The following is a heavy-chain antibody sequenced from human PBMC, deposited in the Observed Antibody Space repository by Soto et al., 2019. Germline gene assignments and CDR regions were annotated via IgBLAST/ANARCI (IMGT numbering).Heavy chain of an antibody. V-gene: IGHV4-59*08. D-gene: IGHD3-16*01. CDR1: GVSISSYY. CDR2: IYYSGST. J-gene: IGHJ3*02. Sequence: PSETLSLTYTVSGVSISSYYWSWIRQPPGKGLEWIGYIYYSGSTNYNPSLKSRVTISVDTSKNQFSLKLSSVTAADTAVYYCARRYGWAFDIWGQGTMVTVSS. CDR3: ARRYGWAFDI.